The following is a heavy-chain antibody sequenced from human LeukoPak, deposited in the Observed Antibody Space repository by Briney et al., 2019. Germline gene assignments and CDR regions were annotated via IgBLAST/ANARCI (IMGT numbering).Heavy chain of an antibody. CDR3: ARVKVGGLDY. CDR1: GGSFSGYY. J-gene: IGHJ4*02. V-gene: IGHV4-34*01. Sequence: SETLSLTCAVYGGSFSGYYWSWIRQPPGKGLEWIGEINHSGSTNYNPSLKSRVTISVDTSKNQFPLKLSSVTAADTAVYYCARVKVGGLDYWGQGTLVTVSS. CDR2: INHSGST.